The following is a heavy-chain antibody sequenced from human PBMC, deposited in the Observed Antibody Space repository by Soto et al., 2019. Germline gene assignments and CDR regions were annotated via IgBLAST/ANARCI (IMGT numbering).Heavy chain of an antibody. CDR2: ISAYNANA. Sequence: QIQLSQSGAEVKKPGASVKVTCKASGYTFRNFGISWVRQAPGQGLEWMGWISAYNANANYAQKFQGSLTMTADTSTSTAYMELRSLRSDDTAVYYCARENSYFDYWGQGTLVTVSS. CDR3: ARENSYFDY. V-gene: IGHV1-18*01. J-gene: IGHJ4*02. CDR1: GYTFRNFG.